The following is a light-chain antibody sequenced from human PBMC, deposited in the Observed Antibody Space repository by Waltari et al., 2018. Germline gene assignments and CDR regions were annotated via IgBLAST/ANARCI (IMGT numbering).Light chain of an antibody. CDR2: AAS. J-gene: IGKJ4*01. CDR3: LHLNNFPLS. CDR1: QGISTY. V-gene: IGKV1-9*01. Sequence: DIQLTQSPSFLSASVRDRVTITCRASQGISTYLAWSQQKPGKPPKLLIYAASTLQSDIPSRFSGSGSGTEFTLTISSLQPEDFATYYCLHLNNFPLSFGGGTKVELK.